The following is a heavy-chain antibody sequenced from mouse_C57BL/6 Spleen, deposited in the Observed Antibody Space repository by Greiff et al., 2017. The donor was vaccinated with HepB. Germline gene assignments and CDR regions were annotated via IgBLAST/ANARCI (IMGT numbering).Heavy chain of an antibody. CDR1: GYTFTDYY. CDR2: INPYNGGT. Sequence: EVKVVESGPVLVKPGASVKMSCKASGYTFTDYYMNWVKQSHGKSLEWIGVINPYNGGTSYNQKFKGKATLTVDKSSSTAYMELNSLTSEDSAVYYCASGGSSYFDYWGQGTTLTVSS. J-gene: IGHJ2*01. V-gene: IGHV1-19*01. D-gene: IGHD1-1*01. CDR3: ASGGSSYFDY.